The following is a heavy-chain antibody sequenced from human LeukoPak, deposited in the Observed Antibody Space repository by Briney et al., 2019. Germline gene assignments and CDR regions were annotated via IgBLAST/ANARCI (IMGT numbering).Heavy chain of an antibody. D-gene: IGHD1-14*01. CDR3: ARDRNSFDH. J-gene: IGHJ4*02. CDR2: IWYDGTEK. V-gene: IGHV3-33*01. Sequence: GRSLRLSCAASGFTFSIYGMQWVRQAPGKGLEWVAVIWYDGTEKYYADSVKGRFTISRDNSKNMVYLQMNSLGAEDTAVYYCARDRNSFDHWGQGTLVTVSS. CDR1: GFTFSIYG.